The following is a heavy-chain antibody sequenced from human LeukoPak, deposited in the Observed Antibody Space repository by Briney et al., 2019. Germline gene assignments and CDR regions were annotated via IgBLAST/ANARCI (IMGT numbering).Heavy chain of an antibody. D-gene: IGHD2-2*01. CDR3: ARDAHCSSTSCYSDAFDI. CDR2: ISGSGGST. J-gene: IGHJ3*02. V-gene: IGHV3-23*01. Sequence: GGSLRLSCAASGFTFSSYAVSWVRQAPGKGLEWVSAISGSGGSTYYADSVKGRFTISRDNSKNTLYLQMNSLRAEDTAVYYCARDAHCSSTSCYSDAFDIWGQGTMVTVSS. CDR1: GFTFSSYA.